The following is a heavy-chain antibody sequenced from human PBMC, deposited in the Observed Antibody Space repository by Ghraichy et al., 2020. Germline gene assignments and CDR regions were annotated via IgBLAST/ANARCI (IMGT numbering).Heavy chain of an antibody. J-gene: IGHJ4*02. CDR3: ARHVLAPYYDSSGPYYFDY. Sequence: SETLSLTCTVSGGSISSSSYYWGWIRQPPGKGLEWIGSIYYSGSTYYNPSLKSRVTISVDTSKNQFSLKLSSVTAADTAVYYCARHVLAPYYDSSGPYYFDYWGQGTLVTVSS. D-gene: IGHD3-22*01. CDR1: GGSISSSSYY. CDR2: IYYSGST. V-gene: IGHV4-39*01.